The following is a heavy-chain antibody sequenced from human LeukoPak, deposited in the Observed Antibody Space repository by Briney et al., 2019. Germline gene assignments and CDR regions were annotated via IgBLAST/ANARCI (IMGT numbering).Heavy chain of an antibody. CDR3: AEMGSRRSPPRG. J-gene: IGHJ4*02. Sequence: SETLSLTCTVSGGSISSYYWSWIWQPPGKGLEWIGYIYYSGSTNYNPSLKSRVTISVDTSKNQFSLKLSSVTAADTAVYYCAEMGSRRSPPRGWGQGTLVTVSS. CDR1: GGSISSYY. V-gene: IGHV4-59*01. CDR2: IYYSGST. D-gene: IGHD3-10*01.